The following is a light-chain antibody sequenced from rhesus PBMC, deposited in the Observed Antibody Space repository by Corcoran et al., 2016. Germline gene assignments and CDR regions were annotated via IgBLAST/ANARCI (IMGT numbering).Light chain of an antibody. CDR2: GAP. CDR3: QQSSNLWT. V-gene: IGKV3-24*04. Sequence: ETVVTQSPATLALSPGERATLSCRASQSVGSYLAWYQKKPGQAPRLLIYGAPSRATGIPDRFSGSGSGTDVTLTISSLEPEDVGVLYCQQSSNLWTFGQGTKVEIK. CDR1: QSVGSY. J-gene: IGKJ1*01.